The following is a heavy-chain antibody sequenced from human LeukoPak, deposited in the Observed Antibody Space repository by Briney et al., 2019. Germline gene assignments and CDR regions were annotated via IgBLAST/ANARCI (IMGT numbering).Heavy chain of an antibody. D-gene: IGHD1-7*01. CDR1: GFSFSSYG. CDR2: IRYDGGNK. V-gene: IGHV3-30*02. Sequence: GGSLRLSCAASGFSFSSYGMHWVRQAPGKGLEWVAFIRYDGGNKYYEDVVKGRFTISRDNSKNTLYLQMNSLRAEDTAVYYCAKDLGNWNSEYYFDYWGQGTLVTVSS. J-gene: IGHJ4*02. CDR3: AKDLGNWNSEYYFDY.